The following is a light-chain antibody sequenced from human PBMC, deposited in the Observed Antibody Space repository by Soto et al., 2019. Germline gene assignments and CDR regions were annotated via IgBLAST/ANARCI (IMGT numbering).Light chain of an antibody. V-gene: IGKV1-27*01. J-gene: IGKJ3*01. CDR2: AAS. CDR3: QKFSSDPV. Sequence: DIQMTQSPTSLSASVGDRVTITCRASQGIRNFVAWYQQKPGKAPKLLIYAASTLQSGVPSRFSGSGSVTAFTLTIISLQPEDVAAYSCQKFSSDPVFGPRTKFEIK. CDR1: QGIRNF.